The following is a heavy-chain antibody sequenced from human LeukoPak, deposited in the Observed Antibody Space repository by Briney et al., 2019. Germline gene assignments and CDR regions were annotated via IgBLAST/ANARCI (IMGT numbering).Heavy chain of an antibody. CDR3: AREGDGYNFDY. D-gene: IGHD5-24*01. Sequence: PGRSLRLSCAASGFTFSSYGMHWVRQPPGKGLEWIGEINHSGSTNYNPSLKSRVTISVDTSKKQFSLKLSSVTAADTAVYYCAREGDGYNFDYWGQGTLVTVSS. CDR1: GFTFSSYG. V-gene: IGHV4-34*08. J-gene: IGHJ4*02. CDR2: INHSGST.